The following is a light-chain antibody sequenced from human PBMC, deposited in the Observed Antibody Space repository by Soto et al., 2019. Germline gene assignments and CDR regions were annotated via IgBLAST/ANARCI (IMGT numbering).Light chain of an antibody. CDR3: QSSDSTTHAV. J-gene: IGLJ7*01. CDR2: EDS. Sequence: NFMLTQPHSVSESPGKTLTISCTRSSGSIVNNYVQWYQQRPGRSPTIVIYEDSQRPSGVPDRFSGSIDSSSNSASLTISGLQTEDEGDYYWQSSDSTTHAVFGVGTQLTFL. CDR1: SGSIVNNY. V-gene: IGLV6-57*01.